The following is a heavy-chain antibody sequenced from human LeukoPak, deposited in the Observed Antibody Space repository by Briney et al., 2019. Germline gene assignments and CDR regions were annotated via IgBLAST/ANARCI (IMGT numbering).Heavy chain of an antibody. J-gene: IGHJ5*02. V-gene: IGHV1-69*05. CDR2: IIPIFGTA. CDR3: ARNTRDTGAGWFDH. Sequence: SVKVSCKASGGTFSSYAISWVRQAPGQGLEWMGGIIPIFGTANYAQKFQGRVTITTDESTSTAYMELSSLRSEDTAVYYCARNTRDTGAGWFDHWGKGPLVTVPS. CDR1: GGTFSSYA. D-gene: IGHD2-2*01.